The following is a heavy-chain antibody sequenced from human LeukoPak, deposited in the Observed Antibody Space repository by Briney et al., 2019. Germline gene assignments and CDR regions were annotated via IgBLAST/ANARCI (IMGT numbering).Heavy chain of an antibody. CDR3: ARTVGATGAFDI. V-gene: IGHV1-18*01. CDR1: GYTFINYG. Sequence: ASVKVSYKASGYTFINYGLTWVRQAPGQGFEWMGWISAYTGSTNYAQKLQGRVTMPTDPSTSTAYMDLRSLRSDDTAVYYCARTVGATGAFDIWGQRRTVIFSS. J-gene: IGHJ3*02. CDR2: ISAYTGST. D-gene: IGHD1-26*01.